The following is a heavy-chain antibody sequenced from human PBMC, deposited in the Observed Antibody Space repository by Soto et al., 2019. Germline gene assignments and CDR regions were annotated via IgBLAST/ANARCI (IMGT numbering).Heavy chain of an antibody. V-gene: IGHV4-4*02. D-gene: IGHD3-10*01. CDR2: IYHSGST. CDR3: ARAVATYYYGSGRPGAFDI. J-gene: IGHJ3*02. CDR1: SGSISSSNW. Sequence: QVQLQESGPGLVKPSGTLSLTCAVSSGSISSSNWWSWVRQPPGKGLEWIGEIYHSGSTNYNPSLKSRVTISVDKAKNHFSQKLSSVTAADTAVYYCARAVATYYYGSGRPGAFDIWGQGTMVTVSS.